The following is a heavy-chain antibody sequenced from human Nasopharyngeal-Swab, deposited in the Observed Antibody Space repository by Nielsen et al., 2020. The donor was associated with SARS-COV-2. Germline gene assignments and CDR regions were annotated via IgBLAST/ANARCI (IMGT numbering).Heavy chain of an antibody. J-gene: IGHJ6*03. V-gene: IGHV4-39*01. D-gene: IGHD3-10*01. CDR3: ARAKVGEARPHPVASVRYMDV. Sequence: WIRQPPGKGLEWIGSIYYSGSTYYNPSLKSRVTISVDTSKNQFSLKLSSVTAADTAVYYCARAKVGEARPHPVASVRYMDVWGKGTTVTVSS. CDR2: IYYSGST.